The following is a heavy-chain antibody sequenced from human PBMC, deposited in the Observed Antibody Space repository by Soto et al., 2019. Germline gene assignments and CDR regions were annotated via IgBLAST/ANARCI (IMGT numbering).Heavy chain of an antibody. CDR1: GGSISSGGYS. CDR2: IYHSGST. J-gene: IGHJ4*02. V-gene: IGHV4-30-2*01. Sequence: QLQLQESGSGLVKPSQTLSLTCAVSGGSISSGGYSWSWIRQPPGKGLEWIGYIYHSGSTYYNPSLMSRVTISVDRSTNQFSLTLSSVTAADTAVYYCARASTTVTTLDYWGQGTLVTVSS. D-gene: IGHD4-17*01. CDR3: ARASTTVTTLDY.